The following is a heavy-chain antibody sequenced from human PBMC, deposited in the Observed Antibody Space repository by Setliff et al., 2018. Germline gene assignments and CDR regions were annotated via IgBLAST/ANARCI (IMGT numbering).Heavy chain of an antibody. CDR3: ARGTDYQGSGSYWAKDV. CDR1: GGTFTGHY. Sequence: ASVKVSCKASGGTFTGHYIHWVRQAPGQGLEWMGWINPRTGVTNYAQKFKGRVTMTRDTSITTVYMDLSSLKSDDTAVYYCARGTDYQGSGSYWAKDVWGKGTTVTVSS. V-gene: IGHV1-2*02. CDR2: INPRTGVT. D-gene: IGHD3-10*01. J-gene: IGHJ6*04.